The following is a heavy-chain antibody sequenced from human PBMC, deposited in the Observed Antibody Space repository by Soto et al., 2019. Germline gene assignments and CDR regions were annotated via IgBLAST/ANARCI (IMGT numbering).Heavy chain of an antibody. Sequence: ASVKVSCKASGGTFSSYAISWVRQAPGQGLEWMGGIIPIFGTANYAQKFQGRVTITADESTSTAYMELSSLRSEDTAVYYCARLQKQYQLLGPFHHWGQGTLVTVSS. CDR1: GGTFSSYA. D-gene: IGHD2-2*01. J-gene: IGHJ1*01. CDR2: IIPIFGTA. V-gene: IGHV1-69*13. CDR3: ARLQKQYQLLGPFHH.